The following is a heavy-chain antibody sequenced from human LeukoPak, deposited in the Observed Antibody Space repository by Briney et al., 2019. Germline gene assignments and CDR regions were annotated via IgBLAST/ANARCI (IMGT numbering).Heavy chain of an antibody. D-gene: IGHD4-17*01. CDR1: GGSISSGSYY. J-gene: IGHJ4*02. Sequence: SQTLSLTCTVYGGSISSGSYYWSWIRQPAGKGLEWIGRIYTSGSTNYNPSLKSPVTISVDTSKNQFSLKLSSVTAADPAVYSCARGQKYGDGYYFEYWGKGTLVTVSS. CDR2: IYTSGST. V-gene: IGHV4-61*02. CDR3: ARGQKYGDGYYFEY.